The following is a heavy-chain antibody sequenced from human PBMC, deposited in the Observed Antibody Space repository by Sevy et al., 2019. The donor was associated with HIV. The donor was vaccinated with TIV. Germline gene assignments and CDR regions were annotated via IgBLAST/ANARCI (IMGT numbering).Heavy chain of an antibody. CDR1: VFTFSSYD. CDR3: ARKRGYSYGGTSDGMDV. D-gene: IGHD5-18*01. V-gene: IGHV3-13*01. J-gene: IGHJ6*02. Sequence: GGSLRLSCAASVFTFSSYDMHWVRQATGKGLEWVSAIGTAGDTYYPGSVKGRFTISRENAKNSLYLQMNSLRAGDTAVYYCARKRGYSYGGTSDGMDVWGQGTTVTVSS. CDR2: IGTAGDT.